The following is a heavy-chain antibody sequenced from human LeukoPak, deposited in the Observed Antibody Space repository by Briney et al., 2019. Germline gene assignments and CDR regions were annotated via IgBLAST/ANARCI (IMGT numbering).Heavy chain of an antibody. CDR3: ARGYDY. CDR2: INSDGSKK. V-gene: IGHV3-74*01. J-gene: IGHJ4*02. Sequence: PGGSLRLSCAASGFTISTYWMHWVRQAPGKGLVWVSSINSDGSKKDYAGSVKGRFTISRDNAKNTVCLQMNSPRVEDTAVYYCARGYDYWGQGTLVTVSS. CDR1: GFTISTYW. D-gene: IGHD5-18*01.